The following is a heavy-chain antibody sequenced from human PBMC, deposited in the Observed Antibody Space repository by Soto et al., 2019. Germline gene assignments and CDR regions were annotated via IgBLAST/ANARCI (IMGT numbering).Heavy chain of an antibody. Sequence: QVQLVQSGAEVKKPGASVKVSCKASGYTFTSYDISWVRQAPGQGLEWMGWISAYNGNTNYAQKLQGRVTMTTDASTSTAYMELRSLRSDDTAVYYCARIPVVRRHDDYYGMDVWGQGTTVTVSS. J-gene: IGHJ6*02. CDR1: GYTFTSYD. CDR2: ISAYNGNT. D-gene: IGHD3-10*01. V-gene: IGHV1-18*01. CDR3: ARIPVVRRHDDYYGMDV.